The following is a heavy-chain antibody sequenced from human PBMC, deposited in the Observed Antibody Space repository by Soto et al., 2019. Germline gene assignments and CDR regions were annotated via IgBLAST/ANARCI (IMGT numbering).Heavy chain of an antibody. Sequence: QVQLQESGPGLVKPSETLSLTCTVSGGSINRGAFYCNWIRHLPGKGLEWIGYISYSGSTDYNPSLESRVTISVDTSKNEFSLRLTSVTAADTAVYYCARDGGSAYSNAFDIWGQGTMVTVSA. J-gene: IGHJ3*02. CDR1: GGSINRGAFY. V-gene: IGHV4-31*02. CDR3: ARDGGSAYSNAFDI. CDR2: ISYSGST. D-gene: IGHD3-22*01.